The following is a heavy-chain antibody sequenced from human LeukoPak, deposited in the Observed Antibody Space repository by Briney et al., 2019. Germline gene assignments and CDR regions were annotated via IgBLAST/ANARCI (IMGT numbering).Heavy chain of an antibody. Sequence: ASVKVSCKASGYTFTSYDINWVRQATGQGLEWMGWMNPNSGNTGYAQKFQGRVTMTRNTSISTAYMELSSLRSEDTAVYYCARVGITMVRGVTYYYYYGMDVWGQGTTVTVSS. V-gene: IGHV1-8*01. CDR3: ARVGITMVRGVTYYYYYGMDV. D-gene: IGHD3-10*01. CDR1: GYTFTSYD. CDR2: MNPNSGNT. J-gene: IGHJ6*02.